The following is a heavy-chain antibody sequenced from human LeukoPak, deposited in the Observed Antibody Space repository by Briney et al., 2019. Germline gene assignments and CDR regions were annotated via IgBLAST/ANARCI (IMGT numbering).Heavy chain of an antibody. D-gene: IGHD2-15*01. CDR1: GGSISSSSYY. CDR3: AGQCSGGSCYSPHWFDP. CDR2: IYYSGST. V-gene: IGHV4-39*01. Sequence: SKTLSLTCTVSGGSISSSSYYWGWIRQPPGKGLEWIGSIYYSGSTYYNPSLKSRVTISVDTSKNQFSLKLSSVTAAGTAVYYCAGQCSGGSCYSPHWFDPWGQGTLVTVSS. J-gene: IGHJ5*02.